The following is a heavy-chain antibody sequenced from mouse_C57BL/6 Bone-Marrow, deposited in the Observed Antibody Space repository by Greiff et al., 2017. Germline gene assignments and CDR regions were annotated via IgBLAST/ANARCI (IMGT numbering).Heavy chain of an antibody. Sequence: DVHLVESGPELVKPGASVKMSCKASGYTFTDYNMHWVKQSHGKSLEWIGYINPNNGGTSYNQKFKGKATLTVNKSSSTAYMELRSLTSEDSAVYYCARGTTVVGNYFDYWGQGTTLTVSS. CDR3: ARGTTVVGNYFDY. J-gene: IGHJ2*01. CDR1: GYTFTDYN. D-gene: IGHD1-1*01. V-gene: IGHV1-22*01. CDR2: INPNNGGT.